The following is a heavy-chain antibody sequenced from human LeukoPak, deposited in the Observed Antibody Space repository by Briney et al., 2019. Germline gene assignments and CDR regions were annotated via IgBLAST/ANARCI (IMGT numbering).Heavy chain of an antibody. V-gene: IGHV3-23*01. D-gene: IGHD6-13*01. J-gene: IGHJ4*02. CDR3: AKSTSSSWYSGGRKFDY. Sequence: GGSLRLSCAASGLTFSDYAMSWVRQAPGEGLEWVSGISGAGGGTYYADSAQGRFTISRDNFKNTLYLQMNALRGEDTAVYYCAKSTSSSWYSGGRKFDYWGQGTLVSVSS. CDR1: GLTFSDYA. CDR2: ISGAGGGT.